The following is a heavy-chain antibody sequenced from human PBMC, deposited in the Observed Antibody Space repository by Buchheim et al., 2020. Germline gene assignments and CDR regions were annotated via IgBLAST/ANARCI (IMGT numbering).Heavy chain of an antibody. J-gene: IGHJ4*02. V-gene: IGHV3-7*03. D-gene: IGHD5-18*01. CDR2: IKRDGSEK. Sequence: EVQLVDSGGGLVQPGGSLRLSCAASGFTFSSYWMSWVRQAPGQGPGWVANIKRDGSEKYYVDSVKGRFTIPRDNAKNALDLQMNRLRDEDTAVYYCAKYEGYDYGPFDSWGQGTL. CDR3: AKYEGYDYGPFDS. CDR1: GFTFSSYW.